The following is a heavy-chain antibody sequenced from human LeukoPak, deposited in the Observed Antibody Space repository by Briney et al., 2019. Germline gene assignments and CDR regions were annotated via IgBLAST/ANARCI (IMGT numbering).Heavy chain of an antibody. Sequence: GESLKISCKGSGYSFTNYWIAWVRQMPGKGLEWMGIIYPGDSDTKYSPSFQGQVTMSVDTSINTAYLQWSSLKASDSAIYYCARRGSGYDFHFDFWGQGTVVTVSS. D-gene: IGHD5-12*01. J-gene: IGHJ4*02. CDR2: IYPGDSDT. CDR3: ARRGSGYDFHFDF. CDR1: GYSFTNYW. V-gene: IGHV5-51*01.